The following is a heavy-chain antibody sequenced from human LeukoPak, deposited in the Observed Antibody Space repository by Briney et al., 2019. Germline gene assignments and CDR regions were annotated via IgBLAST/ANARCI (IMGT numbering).Heavy chain of an antibody. D-gene: IGHD5-18*01. Sequence: PGGSQRLSCTASGFTFGDYAMSWVRQAPGKGLEWVGFIRSKAYGGTTEYAASVKGRFTISRDDSKSIAYLQMNSLKTEDTAVYYCTRVSGYSYGYCFDYWGQGTLVTVSS. CDR2: IRSKAYGGTT. CDR1: GFTFGDYA. V-gene: IGHV3-49*04. CDR3: TRVSGYSYGYCFDY. J-gene: IGHJ4*02.